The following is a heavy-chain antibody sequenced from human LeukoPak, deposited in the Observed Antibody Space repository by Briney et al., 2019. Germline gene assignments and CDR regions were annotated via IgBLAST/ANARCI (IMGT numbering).Heavy chain of an antibody. CDR3: ARDLTVASPDY. D-gene: IGHD4-17*01. Sequence: PGGSLRLSCAASGFTVSSNYMSWVRQAPGKGLEWVSSISSRSTYVYYADSVKGRFTISRDDAKNSLYLQMNSLRAEDTAMYYCARDLTVASPDYWGQGTLVTVSS. J-gene: IGHJ4*02. CDR1: GFTVSSNY. V-gene: IGHV3-21*01. CDR2: ISSRSTYV.